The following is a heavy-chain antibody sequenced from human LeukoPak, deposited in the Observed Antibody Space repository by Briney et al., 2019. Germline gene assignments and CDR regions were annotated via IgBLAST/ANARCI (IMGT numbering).Heavy chain of an antibody. CDR3: ARDGYYGSGSYYSSYYYGMDV. J-gene: IGHJ6*02. Sequence: ASVKVSCKASGYTFNGYYMHWVRQAPGQGLEWLGRIDPNSGGTNYAQNFQDRVTLTRDTSISTAYMELRSLRSDDTAVYYCARDGYYGSGSYYSSYYYGMDVWGQGTTVTVSS. CDR1: GYTFNGYY. CDR2: IDPNSGGT. V-gene: IGHV1-2*06. D-gene: IGHD3-10*01.